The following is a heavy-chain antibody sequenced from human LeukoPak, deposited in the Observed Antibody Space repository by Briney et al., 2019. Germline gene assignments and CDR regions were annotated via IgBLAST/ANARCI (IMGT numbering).Heavy chain of an antibody. D-gene: IGHD3-10*01. V-gene: IGHV3-11*01. Sequence: GGSLRLSCAASGFSFSDYYMSWIRQAPGKGLEWVSYMSNSGSTIYYADSVKGRFTISRDNTKNSLYLQMNSLRAEDTAVYYCASVLWFGGIFFDYWGQGALVTVSS. CDR1: GFSFSDYY. J-gene: IGHJ4*02. CDR2: MSNSGSTI. CDR3: ASVLWFGGIFFDY.